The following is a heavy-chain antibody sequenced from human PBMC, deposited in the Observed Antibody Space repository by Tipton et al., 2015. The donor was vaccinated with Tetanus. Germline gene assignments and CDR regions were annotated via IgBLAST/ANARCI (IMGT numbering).Heavy chain of an antibody. V-gene: IGHV3-9*01. Sequence: SLRLSCAASGLAFSSYWMHWVRQAPGKGLEWVSGISWNSGTIGYADSVKGRFTISRDNAKNSLYLQMNSLRAEDTALYYCAKGTGYYGMDVWGQGTTVTVSS. CDR2: ISWNSGTI. CDR3: AKGTGYYGMDV. D-gene: IGHD2-8*02. CDR1: GLAFSSYW. J-gene: IGHJ6*02.